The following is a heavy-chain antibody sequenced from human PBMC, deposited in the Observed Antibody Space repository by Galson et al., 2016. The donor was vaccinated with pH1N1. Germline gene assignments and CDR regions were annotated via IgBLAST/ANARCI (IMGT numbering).Heavy chain of an antibody. D-gene: IGHD4-17*01. CDR1: GYTFTSQW. V-gene: IGHV5-51*03. J-gene: IGHJ3*01. CDR3: ARQYDFGDSRGAAFDF. CDR2: VNPGGSTV. Sequence: QSGAEVKKPGESLKISCKASGYTFTSQWIAWVRQVPGKGLEWVGVVNPGGSTVRYGPPFQGRVTLSSDKSINTAYLQWISLRASDTATYYCARQYDFGDSRGAAFDFWGQGTVVIVSS.